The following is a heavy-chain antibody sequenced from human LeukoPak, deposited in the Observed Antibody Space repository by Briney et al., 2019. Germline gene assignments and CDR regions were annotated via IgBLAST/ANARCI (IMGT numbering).Heavy chain of an antibody. CDR2: IYTSGST. V-gene: IGHV4-61*02. Sequence: SETLSLTCTVSGGSISSGSYYWSWIRQPAGKGLEWIGRIYTSGSTNYNPSLKSRVTISVDTSKNQFSLKLSSVTAADTAVYYCARDDYDFWSGLYYMDVWGKGTTVTVSS. D-gene: IGHD3-3*01. CDR3: ARDDYDFWSGLYYMDV. CDR1: GGSISSGSYY. J-gene: IGHJ6*03.